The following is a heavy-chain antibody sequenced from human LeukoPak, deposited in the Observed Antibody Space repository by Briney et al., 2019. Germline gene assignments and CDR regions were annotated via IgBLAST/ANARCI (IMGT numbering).Heavy chain of an antibody. V-gene: IGHV4-59*12. CDR2: IYYSGTT. J-gene: IGHJ4*02. D-gene: IGHD4-17*01. CDR1: GGSISSYY. CDR3: ARDSTTVTLPFFDY. Sequence: PSETLSLTCTVSGGSISSYYWSWIRQPPGKGLEYIGYIYYSGTTNYSPSLKSRVTISVDTSKNQFSLKLSSVTAADTAVYYCARDSTTVTLPFFDYWGQGTLVTVSS.